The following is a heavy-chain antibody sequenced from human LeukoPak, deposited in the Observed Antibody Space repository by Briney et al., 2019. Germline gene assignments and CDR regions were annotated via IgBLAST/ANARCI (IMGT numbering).Heavy chain of an antibody. CDR1: VGSISSTNW. D-gene: IGHD6-19*01. V-gene: IGHV4-4*02. Sequence: SESLSVTCAVSVGSISSTNWWGWVRQPPGKGLGWVGEIYRSGTINYKPSLKSRVTISLDKSRNHFSLKLTSVTAADSAVYYCARRSPYSTGWSSYFDYWGQGALVTVSS. J-gene: IGHJ4*02. CDR2: IYRSGTI. CDR3: ARRSPYSTGWSSYFDY.